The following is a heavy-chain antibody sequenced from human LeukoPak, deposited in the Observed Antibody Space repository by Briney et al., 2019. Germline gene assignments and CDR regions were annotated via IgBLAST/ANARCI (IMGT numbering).Heavy chain of an antibody. Sequence: PSETLSLTCDVSGGSIDSTNWWNWVRQPPGKGLEWIGEIHHDGRINYNPSLKSRVTLSVDKSKNQFSLKLSSVTAADTAVYYCAREGGINAVDYWGQGTLVTVSS. D-gene: IGHD2-8*01. V-gene: IGHV4/OR15-8*01. J-gene: IGHJ4*02. CDR3: AREGGINAVDY. CDR1: GGSIDSTNW. CDR2: IHHDGRI.